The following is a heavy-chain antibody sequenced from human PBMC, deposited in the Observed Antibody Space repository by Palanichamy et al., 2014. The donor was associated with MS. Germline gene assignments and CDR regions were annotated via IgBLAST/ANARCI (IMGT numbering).Heavy chain of an antibody. J-gene: IGHJ4*02. CDR3: AGSRTPNNIDF. CDR2: IYPDDAT. D-gene: IGHD2/OR15-2a*01. V-gene: IGHV3-53*01. CDR1: GFSVGSEH. Sequence: EVQLVESGGGLTPRRGGPLRLSCAASGFSVGSEHMSWVRQTPGKGLEWVSIIYPDDATYYAGSMKGRFTISRDISQNTMFLQMNSLRAEDTAVYYCAGSRTPNNIDFCGQGTLVTVSS.